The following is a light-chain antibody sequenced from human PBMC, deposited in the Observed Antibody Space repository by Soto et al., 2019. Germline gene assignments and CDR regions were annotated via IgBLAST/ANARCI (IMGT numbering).Light chain of an antibody. CDR1: QSISSS. V-gene: IGKV1-39*01. Sequence: DIQVTQSPSSLSASVGDRVTITCRASQSISSSLNWYQHKSGKAPKLLIYGASNLPSGVPSGFSGSGSGTDFTLTISSLQPEDSATYYCQQTYNTPHTFGQGTKLEIK. J-gene: IGKJ2*01. CDR3: QQTYNTPHT. CDR2: GAS.